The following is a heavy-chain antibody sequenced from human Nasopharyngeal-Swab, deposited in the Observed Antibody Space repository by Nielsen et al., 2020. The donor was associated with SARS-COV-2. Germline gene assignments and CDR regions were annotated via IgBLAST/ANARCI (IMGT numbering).Heavy chain of an antibody. V-gene: IGHV3-9*01. CDR3: ASESAMAWGGVDY. CDR2: ISWNSGSI. Sequence: SLKISCAASGFTFDDYAMHWVRQAPGKGLEWVSGISWNSGSIGYADSVKGRFTISRDNSKNTLYLQMNSLRAEDTAVYYCASESAMAWGGVDYWGQGTLVTVSS. CDR1: GFTFDDYA. J-gene: IGHJ4*02. D-gene: IGHD5-18*01.